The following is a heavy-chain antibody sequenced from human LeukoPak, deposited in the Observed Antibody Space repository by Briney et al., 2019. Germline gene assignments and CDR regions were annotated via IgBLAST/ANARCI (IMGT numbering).Heavy chain of an antibody. CDR3: ASGQVVTANLYY. D-gene: IGHD2-21*02. J-gene: IGHJ4*02. CDR2: INHSGST. V-gene: IGHV4-34*01. Sequence: PSETLSLTCAVYGVSFSGYYWGWIRQPPGQGLEWIGEINHSGSTNYNPSLKSRVTISVDTPKHQFSLKLSSVTAADAAVYYCASGQVVTANLYYWGQGTLVTVFS. CDR1: GVSFSGYY.